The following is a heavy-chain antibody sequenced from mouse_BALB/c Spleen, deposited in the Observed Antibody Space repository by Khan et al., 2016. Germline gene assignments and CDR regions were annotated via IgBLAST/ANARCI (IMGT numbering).Heavy chain of an antibody. V-gene: IGHV14-3*02. Sequence: IQLQQSGAELVKPGASVKLSCTASGFNIKDTYMHWVKQRPEQGLEWIGRIDPANGNTKYDPKFQGKATITADTSSNTAYLQLSSLTSEDTAVYYCARATATAYWGQGTLVTVSA. J-gene: IGHJ3*01. CDR3: ARATATAY. D-gene: IGHD1-2*01. CDR2: IDPANGNT. CDR1: GFNIKDTY.